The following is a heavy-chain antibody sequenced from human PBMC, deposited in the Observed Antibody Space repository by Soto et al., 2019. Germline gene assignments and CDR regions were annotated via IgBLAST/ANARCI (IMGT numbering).Heavy chain of an antibody. CDR1: GGSISSGGYY. V-gene: IGHV4-31*03. D-gene: IGHD2-15*01. CDR2: IYYSGST. J-gene: IGHJ4*02. CDR3: ARGVGYCSGGSCYSAPNFDY. Sequence: KTSETLSLTCTVSGGSISSGGYYWSWIRQHPGKGLDWIGYIYYSGSTYYNPSLKSRVTISVDTSKNQFSLKLSSVTAADTAVYYCARGVGYCSGGSCYSAPNFDYWGQGTLVTVSS.